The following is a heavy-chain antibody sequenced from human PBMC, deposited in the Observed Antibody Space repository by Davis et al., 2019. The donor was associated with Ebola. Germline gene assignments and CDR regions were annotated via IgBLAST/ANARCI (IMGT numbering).Heavy chain of an antibody. CDR1: GYTFTSYY. Sequence: ASVKVSCKASGYTFTSYYMHWVRQAPGQRLEWMGWINAGNGNTKYSQKFQGRVTMTRDTSTSTVYMELSSLRSDDTAVYYCARARLFYWSGGSCYSGGWFDPWGQGTLVTVSS. CDR2: INAGNGNT. V-gene: IGHV1-3*01. CDR3: ARARLFYWSGGSCYSGGWFDP. J-gene: IGHJ5*02. D-gene: IGHD2-15*01.